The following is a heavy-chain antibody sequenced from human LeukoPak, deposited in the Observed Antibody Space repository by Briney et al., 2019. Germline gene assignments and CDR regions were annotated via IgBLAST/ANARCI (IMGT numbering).Heavy chain of an antibody. CDR1: GASISDNY. V-gene: IGHV4-59*01. CDR2: IYDSGDT. D-gene: IGHD3-10*01. Sequence: SETLSLTCTVSGASISDNYWSWIRQPPGKGLEWIGYIYDSGDTKSSPSLESRVTMSVDTSKNQFSLRMTSVTAADTAVYYCASNGVYYGSGSYYNFWGQGTLVTVS. CDR3: ASNGVYYGSGSYYNF. J-gene: IGHJ4*02.